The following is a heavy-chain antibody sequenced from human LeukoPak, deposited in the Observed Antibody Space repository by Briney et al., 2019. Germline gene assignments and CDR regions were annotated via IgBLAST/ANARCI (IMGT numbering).Heavy chain of an antibody. CDR2: ISWNSGSI. Sequence: PGRSLRLSCAASGFTFDDYAMHWVRQAPGKGLEWVSGISWNSGSIGYADSVKGRFTISRDNAKNSLYLQMNSLRAEDTALYYCARVGCSGGSCYSTLVPFPDYMDVWGKGTTVTVSS. V-gene: IGHV3-9*01. CDR1: GFTFDDYA. CDR3: ARVGCSGGSCYSTLVPFPDYMDV. D-gene: IGHD2-15*01. J-gene: IGHJ6*03.